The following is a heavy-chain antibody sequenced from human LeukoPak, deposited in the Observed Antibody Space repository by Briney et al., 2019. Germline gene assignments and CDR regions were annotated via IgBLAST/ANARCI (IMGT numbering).Heavy chain of an antibody. CDR2: INPSGGST. CDR1: GYTFTSYY. D-gene: IGHD3-16*01. CDR3: ARDGALYGMDV. J-gene: IGHJ6*02. Sequence: ASVKVSCKASGYTFTSYYMHWVRQAPGQGLEWMGIINPSGGSTSYAQKFQGRVTMTRDTSTSTVYMELSSLRSEDMAVYYCARDGALYGMDVWGQGTTVTVSS. V-gene: IGHV1-46*01.